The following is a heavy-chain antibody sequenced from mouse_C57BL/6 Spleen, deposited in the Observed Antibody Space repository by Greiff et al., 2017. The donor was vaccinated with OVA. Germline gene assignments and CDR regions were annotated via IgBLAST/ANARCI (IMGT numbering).Heavy chain of an antibody. J-gene: IGHJ2*01. D-gene: IGHD2-5*01. CDR3: ARERGNYSNYVDFDY. CDR2: IDPSDSET. Sequence: QVQLQQPGAELVRPGSSVKLSCKASGYTFTSYWMHWVKQRPIQGLEWIGNIDPSDSETHYNQKFKDKATLTVDKSSSTAYMQLSSLTSEDSAVYYCARERGNYSNYVDFDYWGQGTTLTVSS. V-gene: IGHV1-52*01. CDR1: GYTFTSYW.